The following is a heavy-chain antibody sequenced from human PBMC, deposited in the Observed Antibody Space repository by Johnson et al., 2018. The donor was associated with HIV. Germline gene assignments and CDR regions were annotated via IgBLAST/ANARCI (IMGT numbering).Heavy chain of an antibody. CDR1: GFTVSSNY. J-gene: IGHJ3*02. V-gene: IGHV3-66*03. CDR2: ISGTGGNT. Sequence: VQLVESGGGLIQPGGSLRLSCAASGFTVSSNYMSWVRQAPGKGLEWVSGISGTGGNTYYAAPVKGRFTISRDDSKNTLYLQMNSLRAEDTAVYYCTRRSPYDAFDIWGQGTVVTVSS. CDR3: TRRSPYDAFDI.